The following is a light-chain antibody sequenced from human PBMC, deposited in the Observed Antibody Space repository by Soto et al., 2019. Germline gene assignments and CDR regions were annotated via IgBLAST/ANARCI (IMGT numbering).Light chain of an antibody. J-gene: IGKJ1*01. CDR2: DVS. V-gene: IGKV1-5*01. CDR1: QSVSTW. CDR3: QQYDNSRT. Sequence: DIQLTQSPSTLSASVGDRVTITCRASQSVSTWLAWYQQKPGRAPRLLIYDVSNLESGVPSRFSGTGSGTEFTLTITSLQPEDFAIYYCQQYDNSRTFGQGTKV.